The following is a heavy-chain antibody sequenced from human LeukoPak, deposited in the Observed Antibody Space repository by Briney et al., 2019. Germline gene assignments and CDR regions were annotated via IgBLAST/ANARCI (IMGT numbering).Heavy chain of an antibody. CDR1: GGSISGGGYS. J-gene: IGHJ4*02. CDR2: IYHSGST. CDR3: ARGGDIVATHFDY. V-gene: IGHV4-30-2*01. D-gene: IGHD5-12*01. Sequence: SQTLSLTCAVSGGSISGGGYSWSWIRQPPGEGLEWIGYIYHSGSTYYNPSLKSRVSISVDRSKNQFSLKLSSVTAADTAVYYCARGGDIVATHFDYWGQGTLVTVSS.